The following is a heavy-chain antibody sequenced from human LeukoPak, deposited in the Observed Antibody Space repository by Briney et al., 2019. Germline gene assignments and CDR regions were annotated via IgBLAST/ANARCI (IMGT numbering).Heavy chain of an antibody. CDR3: ASLGYCSGGSCYSRSGDAFDI. Sequence: ASVKVSCKASGYTFTGYYMHWVRQAPGQGLEWMGWINPNSGGTNYAQKFQGRVTMTRDTSISTACMELSRLRSDDTAVYYCASLGYCSGGSCYSRSGDAFDIWGQGTMVTVSS. J-gene: IGHJ3*02. D-gene: IGHD2-15*01. V-gene: IGHV1-2*02. CDR1: GYTFTGYY. CDR2: INPNSGGT.